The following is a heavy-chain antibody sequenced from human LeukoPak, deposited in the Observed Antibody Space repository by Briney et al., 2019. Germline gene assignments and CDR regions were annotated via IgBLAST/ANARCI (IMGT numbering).Heavy chain of an antibody. CDR1: GGSFSGYY. Sequence: PSETLPLTCAVYGGSFSGYYWSWIRQPPGKGLEWIGEINHSGSTNYNPSLKSRVTISVDTSKNQFSLKLSSVTAADTAVYYCARPRIVGAPGYFQHWGQGPLVRVSS. J-gene: IGHJ1*01. CDR2: INHSGST. V-gene: IGHV4-34*01. D-gene: IGHD1-26*01. CDR3: ARPRIVGAPGYFQH.